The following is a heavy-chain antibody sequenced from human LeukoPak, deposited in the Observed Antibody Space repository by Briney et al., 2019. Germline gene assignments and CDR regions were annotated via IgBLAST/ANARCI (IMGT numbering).Heavy chain of an antibody. V-gene: IGHV3-30-3*01. CDR2: ISYDGSNK. CDR3: ARDPMMEPPFDY. J-gene: IGHJ4*02. Sequence: PGGSLRLSCAASGFTFSSYAMHWVRQAPGKGLEWVAVISYDGSNKYYADSVKGRFTISRDNSKNTLYLQMNSLRAEDTAVYYCARDPMMEPPFDYWGQGTLVTVSS. D-gene: IGHD1-26*01. CDR1: GFTFSSYA.